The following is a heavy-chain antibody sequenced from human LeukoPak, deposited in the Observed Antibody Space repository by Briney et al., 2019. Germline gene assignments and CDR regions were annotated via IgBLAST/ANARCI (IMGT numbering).Heavy chain of an antibody. CDR3: AKDDRWLQFCR. J-gene: IGHJ4*02. D-gene: IGHD5-24*01. CDR2: IIPSGHTT. V-gene: IGHV3-23*01. CDR1: GFTFSSHG. Sequence: PGGSLRLSCVASGFTFSSHGMNWVRQAPGKGLEWVSGIIPSGHTTYYADSVRGRFTISRDNSRNTVYLQMNSLRAEDTAVYYCAKDDRWLQFCRRGQGTLVAVSA.